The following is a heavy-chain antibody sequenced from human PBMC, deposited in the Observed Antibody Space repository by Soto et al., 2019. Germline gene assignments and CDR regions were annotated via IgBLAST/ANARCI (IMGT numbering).Heavy chain of an antibody. CDR1: GYTFTSYA. D-gene: IGHD3-9*01. CDR2: INPNNGST. J-gene: IGHJ6*02. CDR3: ARGGWDILTGYYAYYYYYGMDV. Sequence: ASVKVSCKASGYTFTSYAMHWVRQAPGQRLEWMGWINPNNGSTKYAQKFQGWVTMTRDTSISTAYMEMSRLRSDDTAVYYCARGGWDILTGYYAYYYYYGMDVWGQGTTVTVSS. V-gene: IGHV1-2*04.